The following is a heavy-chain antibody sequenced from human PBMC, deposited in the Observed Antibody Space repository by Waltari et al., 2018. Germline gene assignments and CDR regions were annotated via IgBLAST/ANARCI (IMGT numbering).Heavy chain of an antibody. CDR3: ARIRFDIWSASPHMDV. J-gene: IGHJ6*03. CDR2: IFSNDEK. CDR1: GFSLNNGKMA. V-gene: IGHV2-26*01. D-gene: IGHD3-3*01. Sequence: QVTLKESGPVMVKPTETLTLTCAVSGFSLNNGKMAVSWIRQSPGKALEWLANIFSNDEKSYSTSLKSRLTISKDTSKSQVVLSMTNVDPVDTATYYCARIRFDIWSASPHMDVWGKGTTVTISS.